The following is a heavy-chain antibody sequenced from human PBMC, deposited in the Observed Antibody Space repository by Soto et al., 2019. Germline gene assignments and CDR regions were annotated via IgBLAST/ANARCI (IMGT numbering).Heavy chain of an antibody. D-gene: IGHD6-6*01. J-gene: IGHJ5*02. Sequence: RAAVKVSCKASGGTFSSYAISWVRQAPGRGLEWMGGIIPIFGTANYAQKFQGRVTITADESTSTAYMELSSLRSEDTAVYYCARRGGGYSSSSADWFDPWGQGTLVTVSS. V-gene: IGHV1-69*13. CDR2: IIPIFGTA. CDR3: ARRGGGYSSSSADWFDP. CDR1: GGTFSSYA.